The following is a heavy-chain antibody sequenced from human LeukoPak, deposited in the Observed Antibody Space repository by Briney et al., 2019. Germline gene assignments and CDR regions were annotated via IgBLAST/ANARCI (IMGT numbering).Heavy chain of an antibody. V-gene: IGHV3-30*03. J-gene: IGHJ3*02. D-gene: IGHD3-22*01. CDR3: ALGAYDSSGYHDASDI. Sequence: QPGGSLRLSCAASGFTFSSYGMHWVRQAPGKGLEWVAVISYDGSNKYYADSVKGRFTISRDNSKNTLYLQMNSLRAEDTAVYYCALGAYDSSGYHDASDIWGQGIMVTVSS. CDR2: ISYDGSNK. CDR1: GFTFSSYG.